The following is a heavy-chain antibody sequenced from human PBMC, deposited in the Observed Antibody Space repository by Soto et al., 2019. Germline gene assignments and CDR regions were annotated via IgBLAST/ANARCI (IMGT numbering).Heavy chain of an antibody. Sequence: QVQLQESGPGLVKPSETLSLTCAVSCDSISSDHWWTWVRQPPGKGLEWIGEIYHDGRTNYNPSLKSRGTLSLDKSTNQFSLKLTSVTAADTAVYFCARETGVQMQVAYWGRGTLVTVSS. CDR2: IYHDGRT. CDR1: CDSISSDHW. J-gene: IGHJ4*02. V-gene: IGHV4-4*02. CDR3: ARETGVQMQVAY. D-gene: IGHD3-10*01.